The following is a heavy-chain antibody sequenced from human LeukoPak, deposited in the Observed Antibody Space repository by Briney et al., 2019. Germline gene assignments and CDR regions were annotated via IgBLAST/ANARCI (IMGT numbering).Heavy chain of an antibody. V-gene: IGHV4-59*01. D-gene: IGHD3-10*01. Sequence: SETLSLTCTVSGGSISSYYWSWIRQPPGKGLEWIGYIYYSGSTNYNPSLKSRVTIPVDTSKNQFSLKLSSVTAADTAVYYCARGAGFGELSSYYYGMDVWGQGTTVTVSS. CDR1: GGSISSYY. CDR2: IYYSGST. J-gene: IGHJ6*02. CDR3: ARGAGFGELSSYYYGMDV.